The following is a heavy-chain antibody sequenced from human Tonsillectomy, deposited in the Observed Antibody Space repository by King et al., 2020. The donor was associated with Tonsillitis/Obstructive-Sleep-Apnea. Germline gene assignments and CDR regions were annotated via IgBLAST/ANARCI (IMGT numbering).Heavy chain of an antibody. Sequence: VQLVESGGGLIQPGGSLRLSCAASGFTVSSNYMSWVRQAPGKGLEWVSVIYSSGSTYYADSVKGRFPISIDNSKNTLYLQMNSLRAEDTDVYYCARDQDYGSGSYFHYYYYMDVWGKGTTVTVSS. CDR2: IYSSGST. CDR1: GFTVSSNY. CDR3: ARDQDYGSGSYFHYYYYMDV. V-gene: IGHV3-53*01. J-gene: IGHJ6*03. D-gene: IGHD3-10*01.